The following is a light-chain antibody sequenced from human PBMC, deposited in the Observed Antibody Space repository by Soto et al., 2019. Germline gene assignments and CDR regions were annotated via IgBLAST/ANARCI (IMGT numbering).Light chain of an antibody. CDR1: QGISSA. CDR3: QQLKTYPFT. CDR2: DAS. J-gene: IGKJ5*01. V-gene: IGKV1-13*02. Sequence: AIQLTQSPSSLSASVGDRVSITCRASQGISSALAWYQHKPGKAPKVLIYDASSLQSGVPSRFSGSESGTKYTLTISSLQPEDFATYYCQQLKTYPFTFGQGTRLEIK.